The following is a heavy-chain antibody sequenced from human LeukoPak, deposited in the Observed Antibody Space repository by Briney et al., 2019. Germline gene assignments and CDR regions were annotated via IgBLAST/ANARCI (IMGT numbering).Heavy chain of an antibody. Sequence: KPSETLSLTCAVSGGSISSYYWSWIRQPPGKGLEWIGYIYYSGSTNYNPSLKSRVTISVDTSKNQFSLKLSSVTAADTAVYYCARERWFGDGDAFDIWGQGTMATVSS. V-gene: IGHV4-59*01. CDR1: GGSISSYY. CDR3: ARERWFGDGDAFDI. J-gene: IGHJ3*02. D-gene: IGHD3-10*01. CDR2: IYYSGST.